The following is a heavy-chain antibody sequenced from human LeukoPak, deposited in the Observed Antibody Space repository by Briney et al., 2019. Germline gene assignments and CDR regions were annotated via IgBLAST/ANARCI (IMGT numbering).Heavy chain of an antibody. V-gene: IGHV3-33*07. Sequence: PGGSLRLSCEASGRTICLYGMFWVRQAPGKGLEWVAAIWFDGSNKYYADSVKGRFTISRDNSRTKVLLQMDSLSAEDTAVYYCAREKYEGSGSHYFALDVWGQGTMVIVSS. CDR2: IWFDGSNK. CDR1: GRTICLYG. D-gene: IGHD3-10*01. CDR3: AREKYEGSGSHYFALDV. J-gene: IGHJ6*02.